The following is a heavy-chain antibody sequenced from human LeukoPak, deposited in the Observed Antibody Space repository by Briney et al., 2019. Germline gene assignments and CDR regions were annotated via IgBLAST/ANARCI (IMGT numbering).Heavy chain of an antibody. CDR3: AKDRVGALLYFDC. J-gene: IGHJ4*02. Sequence: QPGGSLRLSCAASGFTFRNYGMSWVRQAPGKGLEWVSALSDSGTTTYYADSVKGRFTISRDISKNTLYLQMNSLRVEDTAVYYCAKDRVGALLYFDCWGQGTLVTVSS. V-gene: IGHV3-23*01. CDR1: GFTFRNYG. CDR2: LSDSGTTT. D-gene: IGHD1-26*01.